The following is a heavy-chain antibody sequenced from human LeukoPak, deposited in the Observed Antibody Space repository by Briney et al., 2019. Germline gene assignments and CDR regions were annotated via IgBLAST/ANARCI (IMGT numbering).Heavy chain of an antibody. D-gene: IGHD6-13*01. CDR1: GGSISDYY. V-gene: IGHV4-59*01. CDR3: ARGTRSWFWYLDL. CDR2: IYYSGTT. Sequence: SETLSLTCTVSGGSISDYYWSWIRQPPGKGLEWIGYIYYSGTTDHNPSLKSRVTISVDTSRNQFSLKVTSVTAADTAVYYCARGTRSWFWYLDLWGRGTLVTVSA. J-gene: IGHJ2*01.